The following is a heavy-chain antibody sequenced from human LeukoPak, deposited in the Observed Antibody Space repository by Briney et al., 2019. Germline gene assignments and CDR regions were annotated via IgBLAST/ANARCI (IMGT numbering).Heavy chain of an antibody. V-gene: IGHV1-69*02. D-gene: IGHD3-10*01. J-gene: IGHJ4*02. Sequence: WMXRIIPILGIANYAQKFQGRVTITADKSTSTAYMELSSLRSEDTAVYYCARTYGSGSYYPADYWGQGTLVTVSS. CDR3: ARTYGSGSYYPADY. CDR2: IIPILGIA.